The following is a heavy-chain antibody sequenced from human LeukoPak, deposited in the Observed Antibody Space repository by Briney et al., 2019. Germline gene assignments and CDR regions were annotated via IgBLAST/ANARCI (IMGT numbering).Heavy chain of an antibody. V-gene: IGHV4-34*01. J-gene: IGHJ3*01. D-gene: IGHD3-3*01. Sequence: SETLSLTCTVSGGSFSGYYRNWIRQSPGKGLEWIGEVNHGGTHNYNPSLKSRVTISILGSKNQFSLKLRSLSAADTAVYYCARGPPLSGVGSRSRWHAFDLWGQGTTLTVSS. CDR3: ARGPPLSGVGSRSRWHAFDL. CDR1: GGSFSGYY. CDR2: VNHGGTH.